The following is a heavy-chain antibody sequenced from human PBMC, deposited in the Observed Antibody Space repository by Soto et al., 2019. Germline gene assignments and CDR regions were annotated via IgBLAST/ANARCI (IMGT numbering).Heavy chain of an antibody. J-gene: IGHJ6*04. Sequence: SEILSLTCTVSDGSISSGGYYWSWIRQHPGEGLEWIGYIYYSGSTYYNPSLKSRVTISVDTSKNQFSLKLSSVTAADTAVYYCARVKGFVGEIYGRAVWGKGTTVPVSS. CDR3: ARVKGFVGEIYGRAV. D-gene: IGHD3-10*01. V-gene: IGHV4-31*03. CDR1: DGSISSGGYY. CDR2: IYYSGST.